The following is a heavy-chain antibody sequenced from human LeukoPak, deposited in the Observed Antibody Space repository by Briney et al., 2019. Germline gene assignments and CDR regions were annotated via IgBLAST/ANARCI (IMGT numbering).Heavy chain of an antibody. V-gene: IGHV4-34*01. D-gene: IGHD6-13*01. Sequence: SETLSLTCAVYGGSFSGYYWSWIRQPPGKGLEWIGEIYHSGSTNYNPSLKSRVTILVDKSKNQFSLKLSSVTAADTAVYYCARAGGSMQQLTYWGQGTLVTVSS. CDR1: GGSFSGYY. CDR3: ARAGGSMQQLTY. J-gene: IGHJ4*02. CDR2: IYHSGST.